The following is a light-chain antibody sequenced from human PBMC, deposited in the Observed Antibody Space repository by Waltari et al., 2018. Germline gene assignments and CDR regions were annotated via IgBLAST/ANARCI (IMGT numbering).Light chain of an antibody. V-gene: IGKV3-15*01. Sequence: ETVMTHSPATLSVSPGERATLSCRASQSVSSGLAWYQQKPGQAPRLLIYGASTRATGIPARFSGSGSGTEFTLTISSLQSEDFAVYYCQQYNNWPGTFGQGTKVEIK. CDR1: QSVSSG. CDR2: GAS. CDR3: QQYNNWPGT. J-gene: IGKJ1*01.